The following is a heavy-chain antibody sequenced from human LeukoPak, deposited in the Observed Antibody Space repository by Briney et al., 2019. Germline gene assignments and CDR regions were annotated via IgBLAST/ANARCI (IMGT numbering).Heavy chain of an antibody. CDR1: GYTFTSYG. CDR3: ARDRTLERIAVAGSVARNPFDY. Sequence: ASVKVSCKASGYTFTSYGISWVRQAPGQGLEWMGWISAYNGNTNYAQKLQGRVTMTTDTSTSTAYMELRSLRSDDTAVYYCARDRTLERIAVAGSVARNPFDYWGQGTLVTVSS. V-gene: IGHV1-18*01. J-gene: IGHJ4*02. CDR2: ISAYNGNT. D-gene: IGHD6-19*01.